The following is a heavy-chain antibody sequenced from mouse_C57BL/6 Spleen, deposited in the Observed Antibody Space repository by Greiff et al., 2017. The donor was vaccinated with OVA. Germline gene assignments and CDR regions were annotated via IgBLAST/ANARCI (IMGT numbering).Heavy chain of an antibody. CDR3: AREYYGSPFAY. CDR2: IDPSDSYT. D-gene: IGHD1-1*01. J-gene: IGHJ3*01. CDR1: GYTFTSYW. V-gene: IGHV1-59*01. Sequence: VQLQQPGAELVRPGTSVKLSCKASGYTFTSYWMHWVKQRPGQGLEWIGVIDPSDSYTNYNQKFKGKATLTVDTSSSTAYMQLSSRTSEDSAVYYCAREYYGSPFAYWGQGTLVTVSA.